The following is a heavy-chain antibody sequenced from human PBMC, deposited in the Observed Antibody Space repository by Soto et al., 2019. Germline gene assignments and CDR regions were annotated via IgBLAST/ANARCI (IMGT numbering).Heavy chain of an antibody. CDR1: GGSIRSGGYY. J-gene: IGHJ6*02. CDR3: ASISPEWLRGLGGVSYGMDV. Sequence: PSETLSLTCTVSGGSIRSGGYYWIWIRHHPGKGLEWIGYIYYSGSTYYNPSLKSRVTISVDTSKNQSSLKLSSVTAADTAVYYCASISPEWLRGLGGVSYGMDVWGQGTTVTVSS. D-gene: IGHD6-19*01. V-gene: IGHV4-31*03. CDR2: IYYSGST.